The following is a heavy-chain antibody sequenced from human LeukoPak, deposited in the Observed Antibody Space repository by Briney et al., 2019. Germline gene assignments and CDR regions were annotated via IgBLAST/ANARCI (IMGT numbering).Heavy chain of an antibody. D-gene: IGHD3-22*01. Sequence: ASVKVSCKASGYTFTGYYMHWVRQAPGQGLEWMGWINPNSGGTNYAQKFQGRVTMTRDTSISTAYMELSRLRSGDTAVYYCAIITMIVVRPGDDAFDIWGQGTMVTVSS. J-gene: IGHJ3*02. CDR2: INPNSGGT. V-gene: IGHV1-2*02. CDR3: AIITMIVVRPGDDAFDI. CDR1: GYTFTGYY.